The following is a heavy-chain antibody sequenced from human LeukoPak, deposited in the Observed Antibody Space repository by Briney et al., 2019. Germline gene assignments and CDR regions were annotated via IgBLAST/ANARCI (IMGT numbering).Heavy chain of an antibody. V-gene: IGHV1-46*01. J-gene: IGHJ6*02. Sequence: ASVKVSCKASGYTFTSYYMHWVRQAPGQGLEWMGIINPSGGSTSYAQKFQGRVTTTRDTSTSTVYMELSSLRSEDTAVYYCARIRSGGPYYYGMDVWGQGTTVTVSS. CDR3: ARIRSGGPYYYGMDV. CDR1: GYTFTSYY. D-gene: IGHD4-23*01. CDR2: INPSGGST.